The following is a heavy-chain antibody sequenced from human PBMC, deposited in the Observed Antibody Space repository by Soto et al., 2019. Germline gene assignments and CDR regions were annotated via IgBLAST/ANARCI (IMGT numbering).Heavy chain of an antibody. J-gene: IGHJ4*02. CDR2: IIPVFGTG. CDR3: ARVGGTGGYTYGLDY. D-gene: IGHD5-18*01. CDR1: GGTFSSYA. V-gene: IGHV1-69*06. Sequence: QVQLVQSGAEVKKPGSSVKVSCKASGGTFSSYAISWVRQAPGQGLEWMARIIPVFGTGIYAQKFQGRVTITADKSTNTAYMELSSLRSEDTAVYCCARVGGTGGYTYGLDYWGQGTLVTVSS.